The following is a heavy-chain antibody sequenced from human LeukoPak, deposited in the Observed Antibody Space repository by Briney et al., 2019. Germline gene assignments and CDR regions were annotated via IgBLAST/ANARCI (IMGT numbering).Heavy chain of an antibody. CDR3: ANLPGYSSGLAFDI. Sequence: ASVKVSFKASGYTFTRHYIQWVRQAPGQGLEWMGIINPSGGSTSYAQKFQGRVTLTRDTSTSTVFMELSSLRSEDTAVYYCANLPGYSSGLAFDIWGQGTMVTVSS. J-gene: IGHJ3*02. CDR2: INPSGGST. D-gene: IGHD6-19*01. V-gene: IGHV1-46*01. CDR1: GYTFTRHY.